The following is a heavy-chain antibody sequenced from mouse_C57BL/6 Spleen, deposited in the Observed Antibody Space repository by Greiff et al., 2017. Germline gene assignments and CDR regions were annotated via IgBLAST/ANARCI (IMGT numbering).Heavy chain of an antibody. CDR2: INPSNGGT. J-gene: IGHJ2*01. CDR1: GYTFTSYW. Sequence: QVQLQQSGTELVKPGASVKLSCKASGYTFTSYWMHWVKQRPGQGLEWIGNINPSNGGTNYNEKFKSKATLTVDKSSSTAYMQLSSLTSEDSAVYYCARWGYDYDATAFDYWGQGTTLTVSS. V-gene: IGHV1-53*01. CDR3: ARWGYDYDATAFDY. D-gene: IGHD2-4*01.